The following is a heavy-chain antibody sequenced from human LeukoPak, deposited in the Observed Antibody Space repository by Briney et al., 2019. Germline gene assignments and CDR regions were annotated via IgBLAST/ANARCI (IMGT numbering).Heavy chain of an antibody. J-gene: IGHJ4*02. Sequence: PGRSLRLSCAASGFTFSSYGMHWVRQAPGKGLEWVAVTWYDGSNKHYADSVKGRFTISRDNSKNTLYLQMNSLRAEDTAVYYCAKGNLDEIVRSGYYPNYFDYWGQGTLVTVSS. CDR3: AKGNLDEIVRSGYYPNYFDY. CDR1: GFTFSSYG. D-gene: IGHD3-22*01. CDR2: TWYDGSNK. V-gene: IGHV3-33*06.